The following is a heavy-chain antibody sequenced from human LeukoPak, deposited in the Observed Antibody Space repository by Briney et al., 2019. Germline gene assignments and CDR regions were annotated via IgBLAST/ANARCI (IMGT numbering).Heavy chain of an antibody. V-gene: IGHV3-48*03. D-gene: IGHD2-15*01. CDR1: GFRFSAFE. J-gene: IGHJ4*02. Sequence: GGSLRLSCAASGFRFSAFEMNWVRQAPGKGLEWISHISTGGRTIYYADSVKGRFTISRDNAKNPLYLQMNSLRGEDTGVYYCARGSGYVLDYWTQGTLVTVSS. CDR2: ISTGGRTI. CDR3: ARGSGYVLDY.